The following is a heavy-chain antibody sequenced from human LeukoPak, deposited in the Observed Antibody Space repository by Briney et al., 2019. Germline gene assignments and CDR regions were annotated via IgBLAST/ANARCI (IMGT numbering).Heavy chain of an antibody. CDR3: ARVYQQLPYYYGMDV. V-gene: IGHV1-69*13. D-gene: IGHD6-13*01. CDR2: IIPIFGTA. J-gene: IGHJ6*02. Sequence: SVKVSCKASGGTFSSYAISWVRQTPGQPLEWMGGIIPIFGTANYAQKFQRRVTITADESTSTAYMELSSLRSEDTAVYYCARVYQQLPYYYGMDVWGQGTTVTVSS. CDR1: GGTFSSYA.